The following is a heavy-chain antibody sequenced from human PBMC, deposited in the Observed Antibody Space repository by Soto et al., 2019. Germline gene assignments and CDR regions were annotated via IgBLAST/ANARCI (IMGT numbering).Heavy chain of an antibody. D-gene: IGHD1-26*01. V-gene: IGHV4-34*01. CDR1: GGSFSGYY. CDR3: ARLLPYRGSSPNSFDP. Sequence: SDTLSLTCAVYGGSFSGYYWSWIRQPPGKGLEWIGEINHSGSTNYNPSLKSRVTISVDTSKNQFSLKLSSVTAADTAVYYCARLLPYRGSSPNSFDPWGQGTLLTVSS. J-gene: IGHJ5*02. CDR2: INHSGST.